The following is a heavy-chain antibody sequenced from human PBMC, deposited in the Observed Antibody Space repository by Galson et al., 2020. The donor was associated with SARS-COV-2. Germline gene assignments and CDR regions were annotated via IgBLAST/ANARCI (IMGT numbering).Heavy chain of an antibody. CDR2: IKQDGSEK. V-gene: IGHV3-7*01. CDR3: ARDRDGPDY. Sequence: GGSLRLSCAVSGFTLSSFWMCWVRLAPGKGLEWVANIKQDGSEKTYVDSVKGRFTISRDNAKNSIYLQMNSLRAEDTAVYYCARDRDGPDYWGQGTLVTVSS. J-gene: IGHJ4*02. CDR1: GFTLSSFW.